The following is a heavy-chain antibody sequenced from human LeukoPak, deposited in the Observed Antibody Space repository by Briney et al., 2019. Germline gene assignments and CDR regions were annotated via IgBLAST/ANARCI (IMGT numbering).Heavy chain of an antibody. CDR3: ARGGGSSWYPDHYYYGMDV. V-gene: IGHV4-61*01. J-gene: IGHJ6*02. D-gene: IGHD6-13*01. Sequence: SETLSLTCTVSGGSVSSGSYYWSWIRQPPGKGLEWIGYIYYSGSTNYNPSLKSRVTISVDTSKNQFSLKLSSVTAADTAVYYCARGGGSSWYPDHYYYGMDVWGQGTTVTVSS. CDR1: GGSVSSGSYY. CDR2: IYYSGST.